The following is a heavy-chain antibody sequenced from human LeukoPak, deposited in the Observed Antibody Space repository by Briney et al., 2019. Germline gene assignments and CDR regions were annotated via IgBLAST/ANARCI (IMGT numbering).Heavy chain of an antibody. D-gene: IGHD2-2*01. CDR2: INHSGST. J-gene: IGHJ3*02. CDR3: ARGLGYCSSTSCGRHAFDI. CDR1: GGSFSGYY. Sequence: SETLSLTCAVYGGSFSGYYWSWIRQPPGKGLEWIGEINHSGSTNYNPSLKSRVTISVDTSKNQFSLKLSSVTAADTAVYYCARGLGYCSSTSCGRHAFDIWGQGTMVTVSS. V-gene: IGHV4-34*01.